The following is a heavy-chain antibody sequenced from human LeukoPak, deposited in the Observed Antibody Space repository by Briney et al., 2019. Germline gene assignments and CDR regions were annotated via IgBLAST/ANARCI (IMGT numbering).Heavy chain of an antibody. D-gene: IGHD2-2*01. V-gene: IGHV3-74*01. CDR2: INSDGSST. Sequence: GGSLRLSCAASGFTFSSYWMNWVRQAPGKGLVWVSRINSDGSSTSYADSVKGRFTISRDNAKNTLYLQMNSLRAEDTAVYYCARAGPLGYCSSTSCRRDLDYWGQGTLVTVSS. CDR3: ARAGPLGYCSSTSCRRDLDY. CDR1: GFTFSSYW. J-gene: IGHJ4*02.